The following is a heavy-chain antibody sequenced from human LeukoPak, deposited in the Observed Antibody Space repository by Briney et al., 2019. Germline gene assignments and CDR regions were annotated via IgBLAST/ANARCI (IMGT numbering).Heavy chain of an antibody. CDR3: ARGRDWLRWFDP. V-gene: IGHV1-8*03. J-gene: IGHJ5*02. D-gene: IGHD3/OR15-3a*01. Sequence: GASVKVSCKAPGYTFTSYDINWVRQATGQGLEWLGWMNPNSGNTGYAQKFQGRVTITRNTSISTAYMELSSLTSDDTAVYYCARGRDWLRWFDPWGQGTLVTVSS. CDR1: GYTFTSYD. CDR2: MNPNSGNT.